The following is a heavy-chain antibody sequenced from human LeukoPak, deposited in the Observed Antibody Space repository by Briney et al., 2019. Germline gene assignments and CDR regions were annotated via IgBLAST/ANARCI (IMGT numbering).Heavy chain of an antibody. D-gene: IGHD3-10*01. V-gene: IGHV4-34*01. CDR1: GGSFSGYY. CDR2: INHSGST. J-gene: IGHJ6*04. CDR3: ARTQIYGSGSYYIGNYYYYGMDV. Sequence: SETLSLTCAVYGGSFSGYYWSWIRQPPGKGLEWIGEINHSGSTNYSPSLKSRVTISVGTSKNQFSLKLSSVTAADTAVYYCARTQIYGSGSYYIGNYYYYGMDVWGKGTTVTVSS.